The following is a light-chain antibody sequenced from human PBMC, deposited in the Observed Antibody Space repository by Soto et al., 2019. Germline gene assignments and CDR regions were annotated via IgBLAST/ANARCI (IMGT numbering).Light chain of an antibody. CDR3: CSYAGSVYV. CDR1: SSDVGSYNL. V-gene: IGLV2-23*02. CDR2: EVS. Sequence: QSVLTQPASVXGSPGQSITISCTGTSSDVGSYNLVSWYQQHPGKAPKLMIYEVSKRPSGVSNRFSGSKSGNTASLTISGLQAEDEADYYCCSYAGSVYVFGTGTKVTVL. J-gene: IGLJ1*01.